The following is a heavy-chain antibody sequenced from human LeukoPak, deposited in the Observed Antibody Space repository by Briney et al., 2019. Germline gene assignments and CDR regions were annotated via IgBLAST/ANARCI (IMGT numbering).Heavy chain of an antibody. CDR1: EFSLSPMP. J-gene: IGHJ3*02. CDR3: AKDPNGDWVGGFDM. D-gene: IGHD2-21*01. CDR2: ISAGGGST. Sequence: GGSLDLPVKPPEFSLSPMPRSGAPQAPGKGPKWFSGISAGGGSTYYADSVKGRFIISRDSSKNTLLLQMSSLRAEDTAIYYCAKDPNGDWVGGFDMWGHGTMVTVSS. V-gene: IGHV3-23*01.